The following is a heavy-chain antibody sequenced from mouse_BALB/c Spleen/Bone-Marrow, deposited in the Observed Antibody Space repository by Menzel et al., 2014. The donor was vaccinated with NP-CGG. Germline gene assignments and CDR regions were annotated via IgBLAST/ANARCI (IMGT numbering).Heavy chain of an antibody. CDR2: ISNGGGST. CDR3: ARRGDYYAMDY. Sequence: EVQVVESGGGLVQPGGSLKLSCAASGFTFSSYTMSWVRQTPEKRLEWVAYISNGGGSTYYPDTVKGRFTISRDNAKSTLYLQMSSLKSEDTAMYYCARRGDYYAMDYWGQGTSVTVSS. V-gene: IGHV5-12-2*01. CDR1: GFTFSSYT. J-gene: IGHJ4*01.